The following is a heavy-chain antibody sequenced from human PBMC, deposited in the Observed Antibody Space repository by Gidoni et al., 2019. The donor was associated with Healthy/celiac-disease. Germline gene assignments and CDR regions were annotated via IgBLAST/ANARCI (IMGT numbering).Heavy chain of an antibody. D-gene: IGHD1-7*01. CDR1: GYTFTGYY. J-gene: IGHJ5*02. CDR3: ARDGASYWNYGSQGPRNNWFDP. V-gene: IGHV1-2*04. Sequence: QVQLVQSGAEVKKPGASVKVSCKASGYTFTGYYMHWVRQAPGQGLEWMGWINPNSGGTNYAQKFQGWVTMTRDTSISTAYMELSRLRSDDTAVYYCARDGASYWNYGSQGPRNNWFDPWGQGTLVTVSS. CDR2: INPNSGGT.